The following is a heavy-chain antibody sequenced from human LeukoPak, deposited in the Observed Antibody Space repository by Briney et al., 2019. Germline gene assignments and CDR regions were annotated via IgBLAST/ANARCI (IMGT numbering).Heavy chain of an antibody. Sequence: SGGSLRLSCAASGFTFSSYAMHWVRQAPGKGLEWVAVISYDGSNKYYADSVKGRFTISRDNSKNTLYLQMNSLRAEDTAVYYCARQHMDTAMVISDYWGQGTLVTASS. V-gene: IGHV3-30*01. CDR3: ARQHMDTAMVISDY. J-gene: IGHJ4*02. CDR1: GFTFSSYA. D-gene: IGHD5-18*01. CDR2: ISYDGSNK.